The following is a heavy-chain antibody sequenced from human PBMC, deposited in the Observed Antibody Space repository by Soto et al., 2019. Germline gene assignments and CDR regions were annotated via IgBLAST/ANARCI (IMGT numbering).Heavy chain of an antibody. CDR1: GYSISSGYY. V-gene: IGHV4-38-2*01. J-gene: IGHJ4*02. CDR3: ATDYVWGSNDFDY. D-gene: IGHD3-16*01. CDR2: IYHSGST. Sequence: SETQSHTCAVSGYSISSGYYWGWIRPPPGKGLEWIGSIYHSGSTYYNPSLKSRVTISVDTSKNQFSLKLSSVTAADTAVYYCATDYVWGSNDFDYWGQGTLVTRLL.